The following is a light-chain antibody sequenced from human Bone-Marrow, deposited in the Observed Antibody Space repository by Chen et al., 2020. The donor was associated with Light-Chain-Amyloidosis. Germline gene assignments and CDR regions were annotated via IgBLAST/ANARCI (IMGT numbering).Light chain of an antibody. V-gene: IGLV1-44*01. CDR3: AAWDDSLNGVV. CDR2: SDN. J-gene: IGLJ2*01. CDR1: TSNIGTYT. Sequence: QSVLTQPPSTSGTPGQRVTISCSGSTSNIGTYTVNWYRQVPGTAPRLLIQSDNQRPSGVPDRFSGSNSGTSASLAISWLQSEDEADYYCAAWDDSLNGVVFGGGTKLTVL.